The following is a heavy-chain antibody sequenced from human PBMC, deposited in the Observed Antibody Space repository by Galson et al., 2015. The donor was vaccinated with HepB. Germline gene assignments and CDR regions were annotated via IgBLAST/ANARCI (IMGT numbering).Heavy chain of an antibody. CDR1: GITYNTYA. J-gene: IGHJ4*02. CDR3: ARSEWELGSFDY. CDR2: IIPLINKV. D-gene: IGHD1-26*01. V-gene: IGHV1-69*04. Sequence: SVKVSCKASGITYNTYAVSWVRQAPGQGLEWMGRIIPLINKVDYAQSFQARVTFTADKSTSTAYMELNSLRSEDTAVYYCARSEWELGSFDYWGQGTLVTVSS.